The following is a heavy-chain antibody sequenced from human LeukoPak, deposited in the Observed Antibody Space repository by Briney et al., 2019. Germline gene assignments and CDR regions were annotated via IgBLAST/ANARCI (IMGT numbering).Heavy chain of an antibody. V-gene: IGHV4-39*01. Sequence: SETLSLTCTVSGGSISSSSYYWGWIRQPPGEGLEWIGSIYYSGSTYYNPSLKSRVTISVDTSKNQFSLKLSSVTAADTAVYYCARHRAVYRIAVAIRNWSDPWGQGTLVTVSS. CDR3: ARHRAVYRIAVAIRNWSDP. CDR2: IYYSGST. D-gene: IGHD6-19*01. CDR1: GGSISSSSYY. J-gene: IGHJ5*02.